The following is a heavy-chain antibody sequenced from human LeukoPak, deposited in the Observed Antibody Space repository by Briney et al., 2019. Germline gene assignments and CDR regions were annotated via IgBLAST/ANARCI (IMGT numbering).Heavy chain of an antibody. CDR2: IKQDGSEK. J-gene: IGHJ4*02. V-gene: IGHV3-7*01. CDR1: RFTFSSYW. CDR3: ATTKIWSGYYSSGYYFDY. D-gene: IGHD3-3*01. Sequence: PGGSLRLSCAASRFTFSSYWMSWVRQAPGKGLEWVANIKQDGSEKYYVNSVKGRFTISRDNAKNSLYLQMNSLRAEDTAVYYCATTKIWSGYYSSGYYFDYWGQGTLVTVSS.